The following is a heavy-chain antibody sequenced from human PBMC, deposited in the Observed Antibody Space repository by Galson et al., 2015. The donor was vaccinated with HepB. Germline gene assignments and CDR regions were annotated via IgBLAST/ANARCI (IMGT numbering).Heavy chain of an antibody. Sequence: CAISGDSVSSSSAAWNWIRQSPSRGLEWLGRTYYRSKWYNDYALSVKSRITINPDTSKNQFSLQLNSVTPEDTAVYYCARERGYCSSTSCPFDYWGQGTPVTVSS. CDR2: TYYRSKWYN. V-gene: IGHV6-1*01. CDR1: GDSVSSSSAA. J-gene: IGHJ4*02. D-gene: IGHD2-2*01. CDR3: ARERGYCSSTSCPFDY.